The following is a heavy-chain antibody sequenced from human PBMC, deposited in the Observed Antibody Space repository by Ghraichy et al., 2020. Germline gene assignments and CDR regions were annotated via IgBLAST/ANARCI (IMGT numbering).Heavy chain of an antibody. J-gene: IGHJ5*02. V-gene: IGHV1-2*02. CDR1: GYTFSDYY. D-gene: IGHD3/OR15-3a*01. CDR3: VKDEVISPMMLFGMLTSRYFDP. Sequence: ASVKVSCKASGYTFSDYYIHWVRQAPGQGLEWMGWINPKNGATNYAQKFQGRVSMTRDTSLSTAYMELSRLRSDDTAVYYCVKDEVISPMMLFGMLTSRYFDPWGQGTLVTVSS. CDR2: INPKNGAT.